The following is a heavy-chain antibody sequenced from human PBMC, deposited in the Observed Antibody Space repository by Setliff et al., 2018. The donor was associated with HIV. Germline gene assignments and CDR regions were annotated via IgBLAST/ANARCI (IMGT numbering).Heavy chain of an antibody. J-gene: IGHJ5*02. CDR1: GGSISSTTYY. V-gene: IGHV4-39*07. CDR2: FHYSGST. CDR3: ARGVPDFHYNWFDP. Sequence: SETLSLTCTVSGGSISSTTYYWGWIRQPPGKGLEWIGSFHYSGSTSYNPSLKSRVAISVDTSKNQFSLQLSSVTAADTAVYYCARGVPDFHYNWFDPRGQGTLVTVSS.